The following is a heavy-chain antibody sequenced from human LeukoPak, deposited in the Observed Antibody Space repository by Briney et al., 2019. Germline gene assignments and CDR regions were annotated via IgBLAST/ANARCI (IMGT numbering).Heavy chain of an antibody. CDR2: INPNSGST. V-gene: IGHV1-2*02. CDR3: ARAADIVASRSWFDP. D-gene: IGHD2-15*01. Sequence: ASVKVSCKASGYTFTDYYMHWLRQAPGQGLEWMGCINPNSGSTNYAQKFQGRVTMTRDTSISTAYMELSSLRSDDTAVYYCARAADIVASRSWFDPWGQGTLVTVSS. J-gene: IGHJ5*02. CDR1: GYTFTDYY.